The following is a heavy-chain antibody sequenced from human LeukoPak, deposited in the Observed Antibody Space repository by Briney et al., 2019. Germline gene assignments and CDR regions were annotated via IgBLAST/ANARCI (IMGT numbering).Heavy chain of an antibody. CDR2: IIPIFGTA. J-gene: IGHJ6*03. V-gene: IGHV1-69*13. CDR3: ATGTGYCSSTSCYYYYYYMDV. D-gene: IGHD2-2*01. Sequence: SVKVSCKASGGTFSSYAISWVRQAPGQGLEWMGGIIPIFGTANYAQKFQGRVTITADESTSTAYMELSSLGSEDTAVYYCATGTGYCSSTSCYYYYYYMDVWGKGTTVTVYS. CDR1: GGTFSSYA.